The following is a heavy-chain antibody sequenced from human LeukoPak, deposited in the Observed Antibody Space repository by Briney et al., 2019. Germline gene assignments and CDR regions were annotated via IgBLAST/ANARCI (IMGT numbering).Heavy chain of an antibody. D-gene: IGHD4-11*01. Sequence: GASVKVSCKASGYTFAAYYMHWVRRAPGQGLEWMGWINPNSGDTNYAQKFQGRVTMTRDTSISTAYMEVSRLRSDDTAVYYCARTLHNYYYGMDVWGQGTTVTVSS. V-gene: IGHV1-2*02. J-gene: IGHJ6*02. CDR3: ARTLHNYYYGMDV. CDR1: GYTFAAYY. CDR2: INPNSGDT.